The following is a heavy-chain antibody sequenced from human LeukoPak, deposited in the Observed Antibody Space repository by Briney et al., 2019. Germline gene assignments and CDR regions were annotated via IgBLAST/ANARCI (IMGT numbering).Heavy chain of an antibody. CDR1: GYSFTDYW. Sequence: GESLKISCKGSGYSFTDYWIGWVRQMPGKGLEWVGWISAYNGNTNYAQKLQGRVTMTTDTSTSTAYMELRSLRSDDTAVYYCASSIQLWLPVYWGQGTLVTVSS. V-gene: IGHV1-18*04. D-gene: IGHD5-18*01. J-gene: IGHJ4*02. CDR3: ASSIQLWLPVY. CDR2: ISAYNGNT.